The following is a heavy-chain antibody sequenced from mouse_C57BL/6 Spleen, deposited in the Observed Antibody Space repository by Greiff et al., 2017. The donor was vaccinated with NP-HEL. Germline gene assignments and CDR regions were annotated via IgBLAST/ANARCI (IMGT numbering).Heavy chain of an antibody. J-gene: IGHJ3*01. CDR1: GYTFTSYW. CDR2: IDPSDSYT. V-gene: IGHV1-69*01. Sequence: QVQLQQPGAELVMPGASVKLSCKASGYTFTSYWMHWVKQRPGQGLEWIGEIDPSDSYTNYNQKFKGKSTLTVDKSSSTAYMQLSSLTSEDSAVYYCARGGASPFAYWGQVTLVTVSA. CDR3: ARGGASPFAY.